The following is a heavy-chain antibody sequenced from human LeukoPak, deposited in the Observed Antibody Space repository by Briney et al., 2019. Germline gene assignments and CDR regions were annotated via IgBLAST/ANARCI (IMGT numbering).Heavy chain of an antibody. V-gene: IGHV3-74*01. Sequence: GGSLRLSCEASGFTFSSYWMHWVRQAPGKGLVWVSRIYSDGSSTSFADSVKGRFTVSRDNAKNTLYLQMNSLRAEDTAVYYCAKVVVRGVNYYYYGMDVWGQGTTVTVSS. CDR2: IYSDGSST. CDR3: AKVVVRGVNYYYYGMDV. J-gene: IGHJ6*02. CDR1: GFTFSSYW. D-gene: IGHD3-10*01.